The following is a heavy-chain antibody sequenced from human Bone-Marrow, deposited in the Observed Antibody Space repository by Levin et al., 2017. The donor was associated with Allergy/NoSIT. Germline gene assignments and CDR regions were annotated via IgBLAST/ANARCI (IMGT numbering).Heavy chain of an antibody. CDR1: GVTFSKYW. CDR3: VIHPMVTDAFDV. D-gene: IGHD4/OR15-4a*01. CDR2: INSDGSST. V-gene: IGHV3-74*01. Sequence: PGGSLRLSCVVSGVTFSKYWMHWVRQTPGKGLVWVSRINSDGSSTTYADSVKGRFTVSRDNAKNTLYLQMNRLRPEDTAMYFCVIHPMVTDAFDVWGQGTLVTVSS. J-gene: IGHJ3*01.